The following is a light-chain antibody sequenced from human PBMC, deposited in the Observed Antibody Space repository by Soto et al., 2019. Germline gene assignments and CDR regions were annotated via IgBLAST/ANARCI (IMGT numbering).Light chain of an antibody. CDR2: LVS. CDR1: RSLLHPNGYSY. J-gene: IGKJ5*01. CDR3: MQALQTPLT. V-gene: IGKV2-28*01. Sequence: DVVMTQSPLSLPVTPGEPACISCRSSRSLLHPNGYSYLDWYLQKPGQSPQLLIYLVSNRASGVPERFSGSGSGTDFTLKISRVEAEDVGHYYCMQALQTPLTFGQGTRLEIK.